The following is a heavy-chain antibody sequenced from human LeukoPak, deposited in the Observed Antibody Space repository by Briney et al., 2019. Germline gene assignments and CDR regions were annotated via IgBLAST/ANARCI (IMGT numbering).Heavy chain of an antibody. J-gene: IGHJ3*02. Sequence: GRSLRLSCAASGFTFSSYWMSWVRQAPGKGLEWVSSISSSGTCIYYADSVKGRFTISRDNAKNSLFLQMNSLRAEDTAVYYCVSGNDPDYVWGTYRLDAFDIWGEGTMVIVSS. CDR2: ISSSGTCI. D-gene: IGHD3-16*02. CDR1: GFTFSSYW. CDR3: VSGNDPDYVWGTYRLDAFDI. V-gene: IGHV3-21*01.